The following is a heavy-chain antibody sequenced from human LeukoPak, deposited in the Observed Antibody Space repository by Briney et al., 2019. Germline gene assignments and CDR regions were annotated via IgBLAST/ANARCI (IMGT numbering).Heavy chain of an antibody. Sequence: SSETLSLTCTVSGGSISSGGYYWSWIRQHPGKGLEWIGYIYYSGSTYYNPSLKSRVTISVDTSKNQFSLKLSSVTAADTAVYYCARSGTTVTGFDYWGQGTLVTVSS. J-gene: IGHJ4*02. CDR1: GGSISSGGYY. CDR2: IYYSGST. D-gene: IGHD4-17*01. CDR3: ARSGTTVTGFDY. V-gene: IGHV4-31*03.